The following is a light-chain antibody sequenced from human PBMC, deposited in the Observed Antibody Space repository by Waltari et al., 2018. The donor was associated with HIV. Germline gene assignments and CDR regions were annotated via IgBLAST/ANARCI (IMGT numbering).Light chain of an antibody. CDR1: QSVSSY. V-gene: IGKV3-11*01. CDR2: GAS. Sequence: EIVLTQSPATLSLSPGERATLSCRASQSVSSYLAWYQQTPGQAPRLLIYGASSRATGIPARFSGSGSGTDFTLTISSLGPGDFGVYYCHQRSNWPITFGQGTRLEIK. J-gene: IGKJ5*01. CDR3: HQRSNWPIT.